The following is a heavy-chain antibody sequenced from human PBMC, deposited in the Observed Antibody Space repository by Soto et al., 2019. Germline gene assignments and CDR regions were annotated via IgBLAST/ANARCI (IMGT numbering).Heavy chain of an antibody. CDR1: GFAFITYC. Sequence: GWSXRLSCSATGFAFITYCMHLVRQAPGKGREWVAAISYGGNEKYYADSLQGRFTISRDNSKNALYLQVKSMRGEETAVYYCEKEKFRRGKSTMYDMDIWGQGTTVTVSS. CDR2: ISYGGNEK. V-gene: IGHV3-30*18. D-gene: IGHD1-1*01. J-gene: IGHJ6*02. CDR3: EKEKFRRGKSTMYDMDI.